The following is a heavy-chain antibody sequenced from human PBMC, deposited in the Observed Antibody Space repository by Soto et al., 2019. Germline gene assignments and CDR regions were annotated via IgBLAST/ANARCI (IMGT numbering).Heavy chain of an antibody. CDR3: ARVGGYFDY. CDR1: GFTFSNYA. D-gene: IGHD1-26*01. V-gene: IGHV3-23*01. CDR2: ISVSGGST. J-gene: IGHJ4*02. Sequence: GGSLRLSCAASGFTFSNYAMSWVRQAPGKGLDWVSLISVSGGSTYFADSVKGRFTISRDNSKNTLYLQMNSLRAEDTAVYYCARVGGYFDYWGKGIMVT.